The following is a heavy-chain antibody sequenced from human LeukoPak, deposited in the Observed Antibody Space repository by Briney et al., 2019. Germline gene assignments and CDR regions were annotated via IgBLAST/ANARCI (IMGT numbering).Heavy chain of an antibody. CDR2: VSYSGTT. D-gene: IGHD2-2*01. J-gene: IGHJ4*02. Sequence: PSETLSLTCTVSVGSISSSSFFWAWIRQPPGKGLEWIGTVSYSGTTYYSPSLKSRVTISVDTSKNQFSLRLTSVTAADTALYYCAKLTCSSTFCPLDYWGQGTLVTVSS. CDR1: VGSISSSSFF. V-gene: IGHV4-39*01. CDR3: AKLTCSSTFCPLDY.